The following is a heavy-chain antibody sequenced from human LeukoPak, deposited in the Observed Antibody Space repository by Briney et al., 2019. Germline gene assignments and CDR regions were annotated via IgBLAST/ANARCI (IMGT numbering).Heavy chain of an antibody. Sequence: GGSLRLSCAASGFTFSGHDMSWVRQAPGKGLNWLSTINGGAENTYYADSVKGRFTISRDNSKNTVYLQMNSLGDEDTGVYYCARIYSGSYPGAFDYWGQGTLVTVSS. CDR1: GFTFSGHD. CDR3: ARIYSGSYPGAFDY. J-gene: IGHJ4*02. D-gene: IGHD1-26*01. CDR2: INGGAENT. V-gene: IGHV3-23*01.